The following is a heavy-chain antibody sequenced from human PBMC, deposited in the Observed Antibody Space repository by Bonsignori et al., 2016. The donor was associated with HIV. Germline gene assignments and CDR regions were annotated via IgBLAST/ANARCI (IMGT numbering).Heavy chain of an antibody. J-gene: IGHJ6*03. D-gene: IGHD2-15*01. Sequence: VRQAPGKGLEWVSAISGGGGSTYYADSVKGRFTISRDNSKNTLYLQMNSLRAEDTAVYYCAKAPTPVNRAAYYYMDVWGKGTTVTVSS. V-gene: IGHV3-23*01. CDR2: ISGGGGST. CDR3: AKAPTPVNRAAYYYMDV.